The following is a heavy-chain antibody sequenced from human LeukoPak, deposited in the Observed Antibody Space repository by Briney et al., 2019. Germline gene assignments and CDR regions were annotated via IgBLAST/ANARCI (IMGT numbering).Heavy chain of an antibody. J-gene: IGHJ4*02. CDR1: GGSISSGSYY. CDR2: IYTSGST. Sequence: SGTLSLTCTASGGSISSGSYYWSWIRQPAGKGLEWIGRIYTSGSTNYNPSLQSRVTISVDTSKNQFSLKLSSVIAADTAVYYCARAVAAAECLFDYWGQGTLVTVSS. CDR3: ARAVAAAECLFDY. V-gene: IGHV4-61*02. D-gene: IGHD6-13*01.